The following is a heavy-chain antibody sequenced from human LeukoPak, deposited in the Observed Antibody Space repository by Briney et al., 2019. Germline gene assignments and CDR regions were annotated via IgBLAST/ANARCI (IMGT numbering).Heavy chain of an antibody. CDR2: IYSGGST. CDR3: ARAKSRITMVRGATNWFDP. D-gene: IGHD3-10*01. Sequence: PGGSLRLSCAASGFTVSSNYMSWVRQAPGKGLEWVSVIYSGGSTYYADSVKGRFTISRDNSKNTLYLQMNSLRAEDTAVYYCARAKSRITMVRGATNWFDPWGQGTLVTVSS. CDR1: GFTVSSNY. V-gene: IGHV3-66*01. J-gene: IGHJ5*02.